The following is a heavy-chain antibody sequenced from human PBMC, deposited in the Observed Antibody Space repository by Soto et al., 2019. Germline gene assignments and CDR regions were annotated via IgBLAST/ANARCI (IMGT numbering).Heavy chain of an antibody. J-gene: IGHJ5*02. CDR3: ARLACSSSSWQFDPRGYWFDP. Sequence: QVQLVQSGAEVKKPGSSVKVSCKASGGTFSSYTISWVRQAPGQGLEWMGRIIPILGIANYAQKFQGRVTITADKSTSTAYMELSSLRSEDTAVYYCARLACSSSSWQFDPRGYWFDPCDHGTLVTVSS. CDR2: IIPILGIA. D-gene: IGHD2-2*01. V-gene: IGHV1-69*02. CDR1: GGTFSSYT.